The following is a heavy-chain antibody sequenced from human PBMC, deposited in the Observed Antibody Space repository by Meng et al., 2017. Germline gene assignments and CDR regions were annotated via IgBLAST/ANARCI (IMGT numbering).Heavy chain of an antibody. CDR3: ASGEGFSAAGSY. V-gene: IGHV3-30*04. J-gene: IGHJ4*02. CDR1: GFTFSSYA. CDR2: ISYDGSSK. D-gene: IGHD6-13*01. Sequence: GESLKISCAASGFTFSSYAMHWVRQAPGKGLEWVAVISYDGSSKYYADSVKGRFTISRDNSKNTLYLQMNSLRAEDTAVYYCASGEGFSAAGSYWGQGTLVTVSS.